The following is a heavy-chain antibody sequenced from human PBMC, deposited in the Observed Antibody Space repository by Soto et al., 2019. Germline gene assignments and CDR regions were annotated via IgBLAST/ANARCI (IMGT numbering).Heavy chain of an antibody. CDR3: ARVKGDYDSKYFDY. D-gene: IGHD5-12*01. Sequence: SETLSLTCTFSVGSISSGGYYCSWIRHHPGKGLEWIGYIYYSGSTYYNPALKSRVTISVDTSKNQFSLKLSSVTAADTAVYYCARVKGDYDSKYFDYWGQATPVKVSS. CDR1: VGSISSGGYY. CDR2: IYYSGST. V-gene: IGHV4-31*03. J-gene: IGHJ4*02.